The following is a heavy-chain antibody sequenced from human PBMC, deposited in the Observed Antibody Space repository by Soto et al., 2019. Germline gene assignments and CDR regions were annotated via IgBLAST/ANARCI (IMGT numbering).Heavy chain of an antibody. V-gene: IGHV4-39*01. CDR2: IYYSGST. CDR3: AQYGRATGWFDP. D-gene: IGHD3-10*01. J-gene: IGHJ5*02. CDR1: GGSISSSSYY. Sequence: SETLSLTCTVSGGSISSSSYYWGWIRQPPGKGLEWIGSIYYSGSTYYNPSLKSRVTISVDTSKNQFSLKLSSVTAADTAVYYCAQYGRATGWFDPWGQGTLVTVSS.